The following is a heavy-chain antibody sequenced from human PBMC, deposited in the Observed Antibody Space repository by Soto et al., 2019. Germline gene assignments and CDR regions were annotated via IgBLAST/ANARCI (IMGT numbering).Heavy chain of an antibody. V-gene: IGHV3-23*01. D-gene: IGHD1-26*01. CDR1: ASTFTSEA. J-gene: IGHJ6*03. CDR3: VKGGGRDKYHYMYV. CDR2: ISGSGGGT. Sequence: SLTLSRAASASTFTSEARTWFRQAPGKGLEGVSTISGSGGGTSYADSGKGRFAISTENTKNTLYLQMSYLGVEDAAVYYCVKGGGRDKYHYMYVGGKGTTVTVSS.